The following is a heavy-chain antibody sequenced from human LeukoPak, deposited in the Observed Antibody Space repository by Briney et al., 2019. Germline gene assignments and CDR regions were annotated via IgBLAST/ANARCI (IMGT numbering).Heavy chain of an antibody. V-gene: IGHV3-30*02. CDR1: GFTFSNYW. CDR2: IRYDGSNK. J-gene: IGHJ3*02. D-gene: IGHD6-6*01. Sequence: EGSLRLSCAASGFTFSNYWMHWVRQAPGKGLEWVAFIRYDGSNKYYADSVKGRFTISRDNSKSTLYLQMNSLRAEDTAVYYCAKDISSGYSSSYGAFDIWGQGTMVTVSS. CDR3: AKDISSGYSSSYGAFDI.